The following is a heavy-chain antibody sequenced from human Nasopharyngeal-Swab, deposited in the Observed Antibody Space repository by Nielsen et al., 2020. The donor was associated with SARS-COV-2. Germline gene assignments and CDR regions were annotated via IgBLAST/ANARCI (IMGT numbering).Heavy chain of an antibody. CDR1: GGSISSYD. Sequence: SETLSLTCTVSGGSISSYDWSWIRQPPGKGLEWIGYIYYSGSTNYNPSLKSRVTISVDTSKNQFSLKLSSVTAADTAVYYCARDGDKIAAAGTLGWFDAWGQGTLVTVSS. J-gene: IGHJ5*02. D-gene: IGHD6-13*01. V-gene: IGHV4-59*01. CDR2: IYYSGST. CDR3: ARDGDKIAAAGTLGWFDA.